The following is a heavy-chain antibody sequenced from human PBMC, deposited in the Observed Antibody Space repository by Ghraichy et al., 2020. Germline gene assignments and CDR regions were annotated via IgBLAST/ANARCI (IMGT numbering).Heavy chain of an antibody. V-gene: IGHV3-7*03. D-gene: IGHD2-15*01. Sequence: GGSLRLSCVASGFTFSTYWMSWVRQAPGKGLEWVANIKQDGSEKYYVDSVKGRFTISRDNAKNSLFLQMNSLRAEDTAVYYCARASPGGSGGTCYLPLGDWGQGTLVTVSS. J-gene: IGHJ4*02. CDR2: IKQDGSEK. CDR1: GFTFSTYW. CDR3: ARASPGGSGGTCYLPLGD.